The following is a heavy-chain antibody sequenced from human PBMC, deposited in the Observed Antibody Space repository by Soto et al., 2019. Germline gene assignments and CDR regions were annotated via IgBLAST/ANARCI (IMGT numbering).Heavy chain of an antibody. V-gene: IGHV4-39*01. J-gene: IGHJ6*02. CDR1: GDSIISGDYY. D-gene: IGHD3-22*01. CDR3: ARRLYYDSSGFEGGGMDV. Sequence: SETLSLTCTVSGDSIISGDYYWSLIRQPPGKGLEWIGSIYYSGSTYYNPSLKSRVTISVDTSKNQFSLKLSSVTAADTAVYYCARRLYYDSSGFEGGGMDVWGQGTTVTVSS. CDR2: IYYSGST.